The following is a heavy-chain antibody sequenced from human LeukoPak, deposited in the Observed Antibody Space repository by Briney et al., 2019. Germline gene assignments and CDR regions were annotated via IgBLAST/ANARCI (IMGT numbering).Heavy chain of an antibody. J-gene: IGHJ4*02. CDR3: ARVLNYYDSSGYYFSY. CDR1: GFTFSSYG. V-gene: IGHV3-30*03. D-gene: IGHD3-22*01. Sequence: GRSLRLSRAASGFTFSSYGMHWVRQVPGKGPEWVTVISYDGSNKYYADSVKGRFTISRDNSKNTLYLQMNSLRAEDTAVYYCARVLNYYDSSGYYFSYWGQGTLVTVSS. CDR2: ISYDGSNK.